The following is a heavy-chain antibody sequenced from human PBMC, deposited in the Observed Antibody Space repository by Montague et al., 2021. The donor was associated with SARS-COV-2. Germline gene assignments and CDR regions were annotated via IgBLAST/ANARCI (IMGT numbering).Heavy chain of an antibody. V-gene: IGHV4-34*01. CDR3: ARGARQGYGFRLGSFDY. Sequence: SETLSLTCAVYGGSFSGYSWNWIRQPPGKGLEWIGEINHGGSTNYNPSXXSRVTMSVDTSKNQFSLKLSSVTAADTAVYYCARGARQGYGFRLGSFDYWGQGTLVTVSS. CDR2: INHGGST. CDR1: GGSFSGYS. D-gene: IGHD3-10*01. J-gene: IGHJ4*02.